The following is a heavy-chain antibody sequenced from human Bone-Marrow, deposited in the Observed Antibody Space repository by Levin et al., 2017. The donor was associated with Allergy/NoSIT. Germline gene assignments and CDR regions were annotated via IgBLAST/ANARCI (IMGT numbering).Heavy chain of an antibody. J-gene: IGHJ3*02. V-gene: IGHV3-30-3*01. CDR2: ISYDGSNK. CDR1: GFTFSSYA. Sequence: GGSLRLSCAASGFTFSSYAMHWVRQAPGKGLEWVAVISYDGSNKYYADSVKGRFTISRDNSKNTLYLQMNSLRAEDTAVYYCARCKDYYDSSGYYPGDAFDIWGQGTMVTVSS. D-gene: IGHD3-22*01. CDR3: ARCKDYYDSSGYYPGDAFDI.